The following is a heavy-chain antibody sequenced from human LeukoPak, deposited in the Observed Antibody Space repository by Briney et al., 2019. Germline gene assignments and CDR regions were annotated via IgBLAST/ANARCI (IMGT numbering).Heavy chain of an antibody. Sequence: GGSLRLSCAASGFTFSSYGMHWVRQAPGKGLEWVSVISYDGSNKNYADSVKGRFTISRDNSKNTLYLQMNSLRAEDTAMYYCARRIQNGYYGMDVWGQGTTVTVSS. D-gene: IGHD1-1*01. J-gene: IGHJ6*02. CDR3: ARRIQNGYYGMDV. V-gene: IGHV3-30*03. CDR1: GFTFSSYG. CDR2: ISYDGSNK.